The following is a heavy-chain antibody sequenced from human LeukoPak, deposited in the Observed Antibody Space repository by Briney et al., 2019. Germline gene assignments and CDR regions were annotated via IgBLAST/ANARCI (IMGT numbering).Heavy chain of an antibody. V-gene: IGHV4-34*01. CDR3: ARISRARAGNFDS. CDR2: INHIGST. CDR1: GGSFSGYY. D-gene: IGHD6-13*01. Sequence: SETLSLTCAVYGGSFSGYYWSWIRQPPGKGLEWIGEINHIGSTNYNPSLKSRVTISVDTSKNQFSLKLSSVTAADTAVYYCARISRARAGNFDSWGQGMLVTVSS. J-gene: IGHJ4*02.